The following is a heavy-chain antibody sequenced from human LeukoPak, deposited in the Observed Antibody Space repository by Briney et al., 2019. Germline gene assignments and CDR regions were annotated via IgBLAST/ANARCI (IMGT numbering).Heavy chain of an antibody. CDR2: IYYSGST. V-gene: IGHV4-31*03. D-gene: IGHD4-17*01. CDR1: GGSISSGGYY. J-gene: IGHJ5*02. CDR3: ARDLGDYGKTGFDP. Sequence: SQTLSLTCTVSGGSISSGGYYWSWIRQRPGKGLEWIGYIYYSGSTYYNPSLKSRVTISVDTSKNQFSLKLSSVTAADTAVYYCARDLGDYGKTGFDPWGQGTLVTVSS.